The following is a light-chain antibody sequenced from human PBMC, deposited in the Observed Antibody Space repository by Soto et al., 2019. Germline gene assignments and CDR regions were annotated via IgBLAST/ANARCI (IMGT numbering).Light chain of an antibody. CDR2: GNS. CDR1: SSNIGAGYD. CDR3: QSYDSSLSGHYV. V-gene: IGLV1-40*01. J-gene: IGLJ1*01. Sequence: QSVLTQPPSGSGAPGQRVTISCTGSSSNIGAGYDVHWYQQLPGTAPKLLIYGNSNRPSGVPDRFSGSKSGTSASLAITGLQAEDEADYYCQSYDSSLSGHYVFGTGTKLTVL.